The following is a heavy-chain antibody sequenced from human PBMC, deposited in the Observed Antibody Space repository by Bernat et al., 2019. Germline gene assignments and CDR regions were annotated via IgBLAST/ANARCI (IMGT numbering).Heavy chain of an antibody. D-gene: IGHD4-17*01. Sequence: QVQLQESGPGLVKPSETLSLTCTVSGGSISSYFWSWIRQPPGKGLEWIGYVYYSGSTNCNPSLKSRVTMSVDTSKNQFSLKLSSVTAADSAVYYCARTYGDYVSYYYGLDVWGQGTTVTVSS. CDR1: GGSISSYF. CDR2: VYYSGST. V-gene: IGHV4-59*01. J-gene: IGHJ6*02. CDR3: ARTYGDYVSYYYGLDV.